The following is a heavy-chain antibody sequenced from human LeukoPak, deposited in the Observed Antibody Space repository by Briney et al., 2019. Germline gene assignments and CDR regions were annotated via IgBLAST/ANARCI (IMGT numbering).Heavy chain of an antibody. Sequence: SETLSLTCTVSGGSFRSSSYYWGWIRQTPGKGLEWIGCIYYSGSTYYNPSLKSRVTISVDTSENQFSLKLSSVTAADTAVYYCASIYGDPRSYYFDYWGQGTLVTVSS. J-gene: IGHJ4*02. V-gene: IGHV4-39*01. D-gene: IGHD4-17*01. CDR2: IYYSGST. CDR1: GGSFRSSSYY. CDR3: ASIYGDPRSYYFDY.